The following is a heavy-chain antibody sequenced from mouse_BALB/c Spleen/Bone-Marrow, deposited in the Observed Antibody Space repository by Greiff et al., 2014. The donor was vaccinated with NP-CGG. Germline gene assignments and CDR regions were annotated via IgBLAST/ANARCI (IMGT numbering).Heavy chain of an antibody. Sequence: VQLKESGGGLVQPGGSMKLSCVASGFTFSNYCMNWVRQSPEKGLEWVAEIRLKSNNYATHYAESVKGRFTISRDDSKSSVYLQMNNLRAEDTGIYYCTRVNWPFDYWGQGTTLTVSS. CDR1: GFTFSNYC. D-gene: IGHD4-1*01. CDR3: TRVNWPFDY. V-gene: IGHV6-6*02. J-gene: IGHJ2*01. CDR2: IRLKSNNYAT.